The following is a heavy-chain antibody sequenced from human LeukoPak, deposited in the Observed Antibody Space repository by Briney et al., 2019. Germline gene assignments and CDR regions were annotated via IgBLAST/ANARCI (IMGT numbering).Heavy chain of an antibody. CDR2: VNWNGGST. Sequence: GGSLRLSCAASGFTFDDYGMSWVRQAPGKGLEWVSGVNWNGGSTGYADSVKGRFTISRDNAKNSLYLQMNSLRAEDTALYYCARAQEKYYYDSSGYRFDPWGQGTLVTVSS. CDR3: ARAQEKYYYDSSGYRFDP. J-gene: IGHJ5*02. V-gene: IGHV3-20*04. D-gene: IGHD3-22*01. CDR1: GFTFDDYG.